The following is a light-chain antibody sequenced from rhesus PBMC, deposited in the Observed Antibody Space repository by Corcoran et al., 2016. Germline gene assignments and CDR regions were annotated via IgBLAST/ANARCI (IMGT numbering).Light chain of an antibody. J-gene: IGKJ4*01. Sequence: DIVMTQTPLSLPVTPGEPASISCRSSQSLLHSGGKTYLYWYLQKPGQSPQPLIHEVSNRAFGVPARLSGSGSGTEFTLKISRGEAEDVGGYYCMQGIQLPLTFGGGTKVESK. CDR2: EVS. CDR3: MQGIQLPLT. CDR1: QSLLHSGGKTY. V-gene: IGKV2S20*01.